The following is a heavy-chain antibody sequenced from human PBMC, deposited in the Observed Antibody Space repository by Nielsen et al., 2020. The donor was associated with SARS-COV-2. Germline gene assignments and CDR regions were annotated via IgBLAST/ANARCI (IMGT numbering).Heavy chain of an antibody. D-gene: IGHD6-13*01. V-gene: IGHV3-20*04. CDR1: GFTFDDYG. J-gene: IGHJ4*02. CDR2: INWNGGST. CDR3: AKDSYGIAAAGLDY. Sequence: GESLKISCAASGFTFDDYGMSWVRQAPGKGLEWVSGINWNGGSTGYADSVKGRFTISRDNAKNSLYLQMNSLRAEDTALYYCAKDSYGIAAAGLDYWGQGTLVTVSS.